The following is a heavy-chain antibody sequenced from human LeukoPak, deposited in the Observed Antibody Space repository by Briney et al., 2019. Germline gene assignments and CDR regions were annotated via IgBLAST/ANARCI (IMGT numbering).Heavy chain of an antibody. V-gene: IGHV3-30*02. CDR2: IRYDGSNK. Sequence: PGGSLRLSCAASGFTFSSYGMHWVRQAPGKGLEWVAFIRYDGSNKYYADSVKGRFTISRDNSKNTLYLQMNSLRAEDTAVCYCAKVLRLGELFFDYWGQGTLVTVSS. D-gene: IGHD3-16*01. CDR3: AKVLRLGELFFDY. J-gene: IGHJ4*02. CDR1: GFTFSSYG.